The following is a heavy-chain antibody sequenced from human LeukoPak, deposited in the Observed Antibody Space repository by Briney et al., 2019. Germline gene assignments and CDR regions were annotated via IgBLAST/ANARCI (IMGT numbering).Heavy chain of an antibody. Sequence: ASVEVSCKASGYTFTTYYIHWVRQAPGQGLEWMGIINPSGGSTSYAQKFQGRVTMTRDTSISTAYMELSRLRSDDTAVYYCARVGLELYDAFDIWGQGTMVTVSS. J-gene: IGHJ3*02. CDR3: ARVGLELYDAFDI. D-gene: IGHD1-1*01. V-gene: IGHV1-46*01. CDR1: GYTFTTYY. CDR2: INPSGGST.